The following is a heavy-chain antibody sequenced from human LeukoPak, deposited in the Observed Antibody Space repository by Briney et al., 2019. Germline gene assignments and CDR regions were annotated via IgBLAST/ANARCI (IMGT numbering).Heavy chain of an antibody. CDR3: ARTTVRGVRTYYFDY. V-gene: IGHV4-61*02. Sequence: SETLSLTCTVSGGSISSGSYYWSWIRQPAGKGLEWIGRIYTSGSTNYNPSLKSRVTISVDTSKNQFSLKLSSVTAADTAAYHCARTTVRGVRTYYFDYWGQGTLVTVSS. D-gene: IGHD3-10*01. J-gene: IGHJ4*02. CDR1: GGSISSGSYY. CDR2: IYTSGST.